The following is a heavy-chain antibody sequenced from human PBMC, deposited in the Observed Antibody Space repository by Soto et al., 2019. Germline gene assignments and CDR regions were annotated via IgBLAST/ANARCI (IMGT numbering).Heavy chain of an antibody. CDR3: ARDNRDTAMVTPWFDP. D-gene: IGHD5-18*01. Sequence: GASVKVSCKASGGTFSSYAISWVRQAPGQGLEWKGGIIPIFGTANYAQKFQGRVTITADESTSTAYMELSSLRSEDTAVYYCARDNRDTAMVTPWFDPWGQGTLVTVSS. CDR1: GGTFSSYA. CDR2: IIPIFGTA. J-gene: IGHJ5*02. V-gene: IGHV1-69*13.